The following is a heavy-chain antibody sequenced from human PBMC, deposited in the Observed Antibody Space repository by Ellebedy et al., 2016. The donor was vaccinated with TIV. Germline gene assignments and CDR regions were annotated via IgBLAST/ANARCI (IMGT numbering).Heavy chain of an antibody. D-gene: IGHD2-2*01. CDR3: AREDVVVPAAITHWYFDL. V-gene: IGHV1-2*02. CDR2: INPNSGGT. CDR1: GYTFTGYY. Sequence: ASVKVSXXASGYTFTGYYMHWVRQAPGQGLEWMGWINPNSGGTNYAQKFQGRVTMTRDTSISTVYMELSRLRSDDTAVYYCAREDVVVPAAITHWYFDLWGRGTLVTVSS. J-gene: IGHJ2*01.